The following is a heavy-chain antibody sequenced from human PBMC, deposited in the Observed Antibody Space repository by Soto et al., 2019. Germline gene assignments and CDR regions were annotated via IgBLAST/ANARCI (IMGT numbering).Heavy chain of an antibody. Sequence: GGSLRLSCGASGFTFSDHYMDWVRQAPGKGLEWVGRARNKVNGYTTVYAASVRGRFTISRDDSKNSLYLQMNSLIAEDTAVYYCTRGGTATDSYY. CDR1: GFTFSDHY. CDR3: TRGGTATDSYY. D-gene: IGHD5-18*01. V-gene: IGHV3-72*01. J-gene: IGHJ6*01. CDR2: ARNKVNGYTT.